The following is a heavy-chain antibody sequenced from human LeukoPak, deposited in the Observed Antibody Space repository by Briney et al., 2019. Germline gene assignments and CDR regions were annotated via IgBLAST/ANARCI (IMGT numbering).Heavy chain of an antibody. V-gene: IGHV1-69*04. CDR1: GGTFSSYA. CDR2: IIPILGIA. D-gene: IGHD6-19*01. Sequence: ASVKVSCKASGGTFSSYAISWVRQAPGQGLEWMGRIIPILGIANYAQKFQGRVTITADKSTSTAYMELSSLRSEDTAVYYCARGGSSGWTAHDAFDIWGQGTMVTVS. CDR3: ARGGSSGWTAHDAFDI. J-gene: IGHJ3*02.